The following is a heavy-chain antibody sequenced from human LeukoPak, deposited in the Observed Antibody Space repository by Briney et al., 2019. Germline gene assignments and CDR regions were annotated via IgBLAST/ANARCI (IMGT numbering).Heavy chain of an antibody. Sequence: ASVKVSCKASGYTFTSYGISWVRQAPGQGLEWMGWINPNSGGTNYAQKFQGRVTMTRDTSISTAYMELSRLRSDDTAVYYCARDQKRRDGYNFQLGYWGQGTLVTVSS. CDR2: INPNSGGT. V-gene: IGHV1-2*02. CDR3: ARDQKRRDGYNFQLGY. D-gene: IGHD5-12*01. CDR1: GYTFTSYG. J-gene: IGHJ4*02.